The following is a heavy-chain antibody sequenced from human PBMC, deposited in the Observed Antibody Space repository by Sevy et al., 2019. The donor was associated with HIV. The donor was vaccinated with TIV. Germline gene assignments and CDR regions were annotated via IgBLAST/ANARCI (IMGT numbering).Heavy chain of an antibody. Sequence: SETLSLACTVSGGSISSSSYYWGWIRQTPGKGLEWIGSIYYGGSPYYNPSLKSRLTISVDTPKNQFSLRLSSVTAADTAVYYCAKCGEYCSGGSCYGMDVWGQGTTVTVSS. CDR3: AKCGEYCSGGSCYGMDV. J-gene: IGHJ6*02. D-gene: IGHD2-15*01. CDR2: IYYGGSP. CDR1: GGSISSSSYY. V-gene: IGHV4-39*01.